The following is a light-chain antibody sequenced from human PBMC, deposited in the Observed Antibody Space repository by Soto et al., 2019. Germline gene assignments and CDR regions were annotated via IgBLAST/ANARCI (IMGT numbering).Light chain of an antibody. V-gene: IGKV3-20*01. CDR1: QSVSSSY. CDR3: QQYGSSPRT. Sequence: EIVWTQSPGTLSLSPGERATLSCRASQSVSSSYLARYQQKPGQAARLLIYGASSRATGIPDRFSGSGSGTDFTLTISRLEPEDFAVYYCQQYGSSPRTFGQGTKVEIK. CDR2: GAS. J-gene: IGKJ1*01.